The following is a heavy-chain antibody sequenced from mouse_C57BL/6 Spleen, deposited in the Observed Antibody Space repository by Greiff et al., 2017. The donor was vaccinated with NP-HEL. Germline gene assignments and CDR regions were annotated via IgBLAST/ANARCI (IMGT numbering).Heavy chain of an antibody. CDR2: IRSKSNNYAT. D-gene: IGHD2-5*01. J-gene: IGHJ2*01. CDR1: GFSFNTYA. CDR3: VRHSNYVGYFDY. V-gene: IGHV10-1*01. Sequence: VQLKESGGGLVQPKGSLKLSCAASGFSFNTYAMNWVRQAPGKGLEWVARIRSKSNNYATYYADSVKDRFTISRDDSESMLYLQMNNLKTEDTAMYYCVRHSNYVGYFDYWGQGTTLTVSS.